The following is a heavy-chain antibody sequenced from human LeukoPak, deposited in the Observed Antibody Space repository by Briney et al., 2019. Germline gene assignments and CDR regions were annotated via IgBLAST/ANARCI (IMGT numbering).Heavy chain of an antibody. Sequence: SETLSLTCAIYGGSFSGYYWSWIRQPPGKGLEWIGYIYYSGSTNYNPSLKSRVTISVDTSKNQFSLKLSSVTAADTAVYYCARGPADSSGYYYKYYFDYWGQGTLVTVSS. V-gene: IGHV4-59*01. CDR1: GGSFSGYY. CDR3: ARGPADSSGYYYKYYFDY. D-gene: IGHD3-22*01. CDR2: IYYSGST. J-gene: IGHJ4*02.